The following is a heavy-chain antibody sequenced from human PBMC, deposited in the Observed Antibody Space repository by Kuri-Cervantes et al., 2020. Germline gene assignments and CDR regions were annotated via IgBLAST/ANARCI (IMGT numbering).Heavy chain of an antibody. J-gene: IGHJ6*03. D-gene: IGHD3-10*01. V-gene: IGHV3-23*01. Sequence: GESLKISCAASGFTFRNFALSWVRQAPGKGLEWVSTISGSGAGIYYTDSVKGRFTISRDNSNNTLYLQMNTLRTEDTAVYYCAKGWGEDYYYYYYYMDVWGKGTTVTVSS. CDR1: GFTFRNFA. CDR2: ISGSGAGI. CDR3: AKGWGEDYYYYYYYMDV.